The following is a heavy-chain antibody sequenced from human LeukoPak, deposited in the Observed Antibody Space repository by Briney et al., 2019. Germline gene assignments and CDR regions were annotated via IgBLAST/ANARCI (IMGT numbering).Heavy chain of an antibody. CDR1: GFSFNTNA. J-gene: IGHJ4*02. V-gene: IGHV3-23*01. Sequence: RGSLRLSCVASGFSFNTNAMNCVRHPPGEGLEWVSFIIGSSGSTFCADSVKGRFTISRDKCKNTLYLQMNGLRAEDTAVYYCAKGAYDYIEIAYFDYWGQGSLVTVSS. CDR2: IIGSSGST. D-gene: IGHD5-12*01. CDR3: AKGAYDYIEIAYFDY.